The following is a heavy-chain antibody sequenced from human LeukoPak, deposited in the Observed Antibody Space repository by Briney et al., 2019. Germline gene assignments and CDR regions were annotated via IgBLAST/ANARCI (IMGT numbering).Heavy chain of an antibody. Sequence: GGSLRLSCSTSGFIFSSYAMNWVRQAPGKGLEYVSAISSNGGSTYYANSVKGRFTISRDNSKNTLYLQMGSLRAEDMAVYYCARGKAAAGTGYFQHWGQGTLVTVSS. V-gene: IGHV3-64*01. J-gene: IGHJ1*01. D-gene: IGHD6-13*01. CDR2: ISSNGGST. CDR1: GFIFSSYA. CDR3: ARGKAAAGTGYFQH.